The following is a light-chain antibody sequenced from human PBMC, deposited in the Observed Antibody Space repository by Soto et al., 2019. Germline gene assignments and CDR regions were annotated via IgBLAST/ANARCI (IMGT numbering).Light chain of an antibody. V-gene: IGKV3-15*01. CDR2: DAS. CDR1: RNVSSN. CDR3: QQYKRWPPIT. Sequence: VMTQSPATLSLSPGERAALSCRASRNVSSNLAWYQQKPGLSPRLLMYDASTRATGVPARFSGSGSGTEFTLTISSLLSEDFAVYYCQQYKRWPPITFGQGTRLEIK. J-gene: IGKJ5*01.